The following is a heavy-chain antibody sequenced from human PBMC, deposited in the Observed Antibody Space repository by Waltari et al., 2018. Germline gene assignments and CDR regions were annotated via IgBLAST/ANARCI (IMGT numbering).Heavy chain of an antibody. CDR3: ARGRGYSYGIRRGVGAFDI. CDR2: IIPILGIA. D-gene: IGHD5-18*01. J-gene: IGHJ3*02. CDR1: GGTFSSYT. V-gene: IGHV1-69*02. Sequence: QVQLVQSGAEVKKPGSSVKVSCKASGGTFSSYTISWVRQAPGQGLEWMGRIIPILGIANYAQKFQGRVTITADKSTSTAYMELSSLRSEDTAVYYCARGRGYSYGIRRGVGAFDIWGQGTMVTVSS.